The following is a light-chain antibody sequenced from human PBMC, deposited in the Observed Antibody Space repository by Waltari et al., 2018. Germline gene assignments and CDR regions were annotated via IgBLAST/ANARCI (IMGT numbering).Light chain of an antibody. CDR3: QYYNSAPRT. Sequence: VVLTQSPGTLSLYPGESATLSCRASETITSSYIAWYQHKPGQAPRLLIYTASYRATGVPDRFSGSGSGTDFVLTISRLEPEDFAVYYCQYYNSAPRTFGQGTKVEIK. CDR1: ETITSSY. J-gene: IGKJ1*01. V-gene: IGKV3-20*01. CDR2: TAS.